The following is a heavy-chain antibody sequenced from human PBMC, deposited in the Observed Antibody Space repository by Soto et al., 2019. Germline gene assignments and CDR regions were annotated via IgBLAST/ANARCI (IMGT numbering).Heavy chain of an antibody. CDR2: IYHSGST. V-gene: IGHV4-30-2*01. J-gene: IGHJ6*02. Sequence: SETLSLTCAVSGGSISSGGYSWSWIRQPPGKGLEWIGYIYHSGSTYYNPSLKSRVTISVDTSKNQFSLKLSSVTAADTAVYYCARDKIGIAAAGIWPGMDVLGQGTTVTGSS. D-gene: IGHD6-13*01. CDR3: ARDKIGIAAAGIWPGMDV. CDR1: GGSISSGGYS.